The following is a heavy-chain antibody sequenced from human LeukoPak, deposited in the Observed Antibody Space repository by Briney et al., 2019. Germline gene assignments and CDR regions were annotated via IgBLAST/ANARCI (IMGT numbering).Heavy chain of an antibody. V-gene: IGHV3-48*03. J-gene: IGHJ4*02. D-gene: IGHD3-10*01. CDR3: ARGDFPGEFGWDY. CDR2: ISTSGSSM. CDR1: GFTFSSYE. Sequence: GGSLRLSCVVSGFTFSSYEKNWVRQAPGKGLEWVSYISTSGSSMYYADSVKGRFTVSRDNAKNSLYLQMNSLRAEDTAVYYCARGDFPGEFGWDYWRQGTLVTVSS.